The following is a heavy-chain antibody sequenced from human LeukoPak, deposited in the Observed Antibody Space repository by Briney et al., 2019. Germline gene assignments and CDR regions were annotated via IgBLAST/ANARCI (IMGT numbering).Heavy chain of an antibody. V-gene: IGHV1-2*02. Sequence: ASVKVSCKTSGYTFTDYFIHWVRQAPGQGLEWIGLINVDNGVTNYAQKFQGRVTLTRDTSINTAYLELTSLTSDDTAIYFCARDIRVDDLSTGRPLYYFDYWGQGTLVPVSS. CDR3: ARDIRVDDLSTGRPLYYFDY. CDR2: INVDNGVT. D-gene: IGHD3-9*01. J-gene: IGHJ4*02. CDR1: GYTFTDYF.